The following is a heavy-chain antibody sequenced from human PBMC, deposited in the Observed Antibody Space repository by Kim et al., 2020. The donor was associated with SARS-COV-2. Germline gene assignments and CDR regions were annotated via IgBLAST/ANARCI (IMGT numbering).Heavy chain of an antibody. Sequence: ASVKVSCKASGYTFTSYGISWVRQAPGQGLEWMGWISAYNGNTNYAQKLQGRVTMTTDTSTSTAYMELRSLRSDDTAVYYCARDRSIVGATTFDYCGQGTLVTVSS. J-gene: IGHJ4*02. D-gene: IGHD1-26*01. CDR3: ARDRSIVGATTFDY. CDR1: GYTFTSYG. V-gene: IGHV1-18*01. CDR2: ISAYNGNT.